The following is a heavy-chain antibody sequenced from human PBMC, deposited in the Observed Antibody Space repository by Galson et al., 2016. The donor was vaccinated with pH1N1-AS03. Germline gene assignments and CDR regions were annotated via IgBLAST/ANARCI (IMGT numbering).Heavy chain of an antibody. Sequence: SLRLSCAVGGFTLSSYAMFWLRQAPGKGLEYVSAIIGNGFSTYYANSVKDRFTVSRDNSKNTLYLQMGSLRVEDMAVYYCARGPVSYANYWFPPPDYWGQGTLVTVSS. CDR1: GFTLSSYA. CDR3: ARGPVSYANYWFPPPDY. CDR2: IIGNGFST. J-gene: IGHJ4*02. V-gene: IGHV3-64*01. D-gene: IGHD4/OR15-4a*01.